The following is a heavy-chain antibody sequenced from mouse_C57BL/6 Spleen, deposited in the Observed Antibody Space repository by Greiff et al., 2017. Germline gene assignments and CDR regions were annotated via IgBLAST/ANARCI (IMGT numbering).Heavy chain of an antibody. V-gene: IGHV1-15*01. Sequence: QVQLQQSGAELVRPGASVTLSCTASGYTFTDYEMHWVKQTPVHGLEWIGAIDPETGGTAYTQKLKGKAILTADKSSSTAYMEISSLTSEDPTVYYCTRDGDYWFAYWGQGTLVTVSA. CDR2: IDPETGGT. D-gene: IGHD2-13*01. J-gene: IGHJ3*01. CDR3: TRDGDYWFAY. CDR1: GYTFTDYE.